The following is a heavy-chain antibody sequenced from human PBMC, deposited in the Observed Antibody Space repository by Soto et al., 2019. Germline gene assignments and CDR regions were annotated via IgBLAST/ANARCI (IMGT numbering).Heavy chain of an antibody. CDR2: FSYRGST. J-gene: IGHJ5*02. D-gene: IGHD1-1*01. Sequence: ASETLSLTCTVSGDSISNYYWSWIRQPPGKGLGWVVYFSYRGSTNYNPSLNSRVTISVDTSKNQFSLGLTSLTAADTAVYYCASWNSGEYRARFDPWGQGTLVTVSS. CDR3: ASWNSGEYRARFDP. CDR1: GDSISNYY. V-gene: IGHV4-59*08.